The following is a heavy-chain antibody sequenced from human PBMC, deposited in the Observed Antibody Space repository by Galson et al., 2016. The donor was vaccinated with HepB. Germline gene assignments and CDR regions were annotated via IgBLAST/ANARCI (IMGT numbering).Heavy chain of an antibody. Sequence: SLRLSCAASGFTFSNVWMNWVRQAPGKGLGWVGRIKSKVDGGAADYAAPVKGRFTISGDDSKNTLYLQMTGLKTEDTAVYYCTTVLSTASMSGWYDWGFDSWGQGTLVTASS. J-gene: IGHJ4*02. CDR2: IKSKVDGGAA. V-gene: IGHV3-15*07. D-gene: IGHD6-19*01. CDR3: TTVLSTASMSGWYDWGFDS. CDR1: GFTFSNVW.